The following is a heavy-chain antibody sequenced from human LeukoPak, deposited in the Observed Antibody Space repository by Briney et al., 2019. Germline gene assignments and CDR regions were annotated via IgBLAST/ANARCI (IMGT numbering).Heavy chain of an antibody. CDR1: GGSISSYY. D-gene: IGHD5-18*01. V-gene: IGHV4-59*01. CDR2: IYYSGST. CDR3: ARAPNGYSYGYRRDYYYYYMDV. Sequence: SETLSLTCTVSGGSISSYYWSWIRQPPGKGLEWIGYIYYSGSTNYNPSLKSRVTISVDTSKNQFSLKLSSVTAADTAVYYCARAPNGYSYGYRRDYYYYYMDVWGKGTTVTVSS. J-gene: IGHJ6*03.